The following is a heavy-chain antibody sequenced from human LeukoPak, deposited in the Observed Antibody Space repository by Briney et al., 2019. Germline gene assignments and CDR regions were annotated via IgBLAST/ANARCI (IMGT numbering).Heavy chain of an antibody. D-gene: IGHD5-18*01. CDR3: VKEIGYSYGYGTDY. J-gene: IGHJ4*02. CDR2: IRYDGSNK. Sequence: GGSLRLSCAASGFTFSSYGMHWVRQAPGKGLEWVAFIRYDGSNKYYADSVKGRFTISRDNSKNTLYLQMNSLRAEDTAVYYCVKEIGYSYGYGTDYWGQGTLVTVTS. CDR1: GFTFSSYG. V-gene: IGHV3-30*02.